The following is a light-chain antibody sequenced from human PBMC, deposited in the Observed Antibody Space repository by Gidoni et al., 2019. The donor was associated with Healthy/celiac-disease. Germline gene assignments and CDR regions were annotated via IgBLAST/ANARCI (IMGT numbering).Light chain of an antibody. Sequence: QSSLTHPPSVSGSPGPSITISCTGTSSDVGGYNYVSWYQQHRGKAPTLMIYEGSNRPAGVSKRVSGSKSGNTASLTISGHQAEDEADYYCSSYTSSSTLLFGGGTKLTVL. CDR3: SSYTSSSTLL. CDR1: SSDVGGYNY. J-gene: IGLJ2*01. CDR2: EGS. V-gene: IGLV2-14*01.